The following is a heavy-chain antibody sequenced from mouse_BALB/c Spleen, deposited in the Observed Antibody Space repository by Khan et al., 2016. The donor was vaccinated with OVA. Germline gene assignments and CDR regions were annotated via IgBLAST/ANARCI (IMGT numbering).Heavy chain of an antibody. V-gene: IGHV1-7*01. CDR2: INPSTGYT. Sequence: QVQLKQSGAELAKPGASVKMSCKASGYTFINYWILWVKQRPGQGLEWIGYINPSTGYTEYNQNFKDKATLTADKSSSTDYMQLSSLTSEDSAVYYCARRDLRWDIDYWGQGTTLTVSS. D-gene: IGHD1-1*01. CDR1: GYTFINYW. J-gene: IGHJ2*01. CDR3: ARRDLRWDIDY.